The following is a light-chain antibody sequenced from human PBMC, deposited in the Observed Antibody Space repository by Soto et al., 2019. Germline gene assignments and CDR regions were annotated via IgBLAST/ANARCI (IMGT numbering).Light chain of an antibody. Sequence: DVVLTQTPLSSPVTLGQPASISCRSSQSLVHDDGNTYLSWLQQRPGQPPRLLIYKVSNRFSGXQXRXXGSGAGTDFTLKISRVEAEDVAIYYCMQATHYHPYTFGQGTKLEIK. V-gene: IGKV2-24*01. CDR1: QSLVHDDGNTY. CDR2: KVS. CDR3: MQATHYHPYT. J-gene: IGKJ2*01.